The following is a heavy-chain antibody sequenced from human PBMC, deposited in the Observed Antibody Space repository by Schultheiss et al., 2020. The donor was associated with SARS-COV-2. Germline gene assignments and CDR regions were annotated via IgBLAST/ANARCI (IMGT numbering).Heavy chain of an antibody. Sequence: GGSLRLSCAASGFTFSSYAMSWVRQAPGKGLEWVSAISGSGGSTYYADSVKGRFTISRDNSKNTLYLQMNSLRAEDTAVYYCARAGIAARHSYYYGMDVWGQGTTVTVSS. D-gene: IGHD6-6*01. CDR2: ISGSGGST. V-gene: IGHV3-23*01. CDR1: GFTFSSYA. CDR3: ARAGIAARHSYYYGMDV. J-gene: IGHJ6*02.